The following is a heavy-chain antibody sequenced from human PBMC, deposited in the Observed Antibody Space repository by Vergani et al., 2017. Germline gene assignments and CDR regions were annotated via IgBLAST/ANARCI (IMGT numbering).Heavy chain of an antibody. CDR3: ARMGGYDEGDAFRIGYFDS. J-gene: IGHJ4*02. V-gene: IGHV4-31*03. Sequence: QVQLQESCPGLVKPSETLSLICSVSGDSISSGVYYWNWIRQHPGKGLEWIGYIYSTGSTHHNPSLRGRINMSVDTSKNQFSLKLNSVTAADTAMYYCARMGGYDEGDAFRIGYFDSWGPGILVTVSS. D-gene: IGHD3-22*01. CDR1: GDSISSGVYY. CDR2: IYSTGST.